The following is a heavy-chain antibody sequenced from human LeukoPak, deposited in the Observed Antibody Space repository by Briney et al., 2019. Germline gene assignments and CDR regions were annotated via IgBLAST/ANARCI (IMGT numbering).Heavy chain of an antibody. V-gene: IGHV3-53*01. CDR1: GFTVSSNY. CDR3: ARGGSGSYPHY. CDR2: IYSGGST. Sequence: GGSLRLSCAASGFTVSSNYMSWVRQAPGKGLEWVSVIYSGGSTYYADSVKGRFTISRDSSKNTLYLQMNNLRAEATAVYYCARGGSGSYPHYWGQGTLVTVSS. J-gene: IGHJ4*02. D-gene: IGHD1-26*01.